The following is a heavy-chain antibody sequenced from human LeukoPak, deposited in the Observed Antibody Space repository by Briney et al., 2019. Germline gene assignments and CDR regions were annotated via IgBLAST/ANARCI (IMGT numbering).Heavy chain of an antibody. CDR3: ARELSGSYPNDY. J-gene: IGHJ4*02. V-gene: IGHV3-48*04. D-gene: IGHD1-26*01. Sequence: PGGSLRLSCAASGFTFSTYAMSWVRQAPGKGLEWVSYISSSGSTIYYADSVKGRFTISRDNAKNSLYLQMNSLRAEDTAVYYCARELSGSYPNDYWGQGTLVTVSS. CDR1: GFTFSTYA. CDR2: ISSSGSTI.